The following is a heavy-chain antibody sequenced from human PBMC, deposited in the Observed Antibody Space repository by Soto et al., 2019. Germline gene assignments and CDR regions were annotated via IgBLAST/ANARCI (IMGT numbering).Heavy chain of an antibody. CDR2: IYYSGST. V-gene: IGHV4-30-4*01. CDR3: ARVAASGTEVSWFDP. J-gene: IGHJ5*02. Sequence: QVQLQESGPGLVKPSQTLSLTCTVSGGSISSGDYYWSWIRQPPGKGLEWIGYIYYSGSTYYNPSLKSRVTTSVDTSKNQFSLKLSSVTAADTAVYYCARVAASGTEVSWFDPWGQGTLVTVSS. CDR1: GGSISSGDYY. D-gene: IGHD6-13*01.